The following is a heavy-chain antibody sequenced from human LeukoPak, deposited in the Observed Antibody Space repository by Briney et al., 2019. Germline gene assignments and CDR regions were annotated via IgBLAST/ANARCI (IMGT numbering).Heavy chain of an antibody. CDR3: AKVRGSYSAATYYFDY. CDR1: GFTFSSYA. D-gene: IGHD1-26*01. J-gene: IGHJ4*02. Sequence: SGGSLRLSCAASGFTFSSYAMSWVRQAPGKGLEWVSAISGSGGSTYYADSVKGRFTISRDNSKNTLYLQMNSLRAEDTAVYYCAKVRGSYSAATYYFDYWGQGTLVTVSS. V-gene: IGHV3-23*01. CDR2: ISGSGGST.